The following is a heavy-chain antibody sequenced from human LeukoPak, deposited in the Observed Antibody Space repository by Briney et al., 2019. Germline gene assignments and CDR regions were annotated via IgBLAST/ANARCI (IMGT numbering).Heavy chain of an antibody. CDR2: ISYDGSNK. CDR3: ARGQQQLVLLIYMDV. D-gene: IGHD6-13*01. CDR1: GFTFSSYA. J-gene: IGHJ6*03. V-gene: IGHV3-30*04. Sequence: PGGSLRLSCAASGFTFSSYAMHWVRQAPGKGLEWVAVISYDGSNKYYADSVKGRFTISRDNSKNTLYLQMNSLRAEDTAVYYCARGQQQLVLLIYMDVWGKGTTVTVSS.